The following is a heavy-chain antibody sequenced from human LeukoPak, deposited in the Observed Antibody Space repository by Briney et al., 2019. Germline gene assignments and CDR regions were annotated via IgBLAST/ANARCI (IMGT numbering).Heavy chain of an antibody. D-gene: IGHD4-23*01. V-gene: IGHV4-59*08. J-gene: IGHJ5*02. CDR1: GGSISSYY. CDR3: ARLADRYGGNSYGNWFDP. Sequence: SETLSLTCTVSGGSISSYYWSWIRQPPGKGLEWIGYIYYSGSTNYNPSLKSRVTISVDTSKNQFPLKLSSVTAADTAVYYCARLADRYGGNSYGNWFDPWGQGTLVTVSS. CDR2: IYYSGST.